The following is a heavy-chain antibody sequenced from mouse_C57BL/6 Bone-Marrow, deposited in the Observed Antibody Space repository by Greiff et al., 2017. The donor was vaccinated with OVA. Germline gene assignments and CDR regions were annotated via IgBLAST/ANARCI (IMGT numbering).Heavy chain of an antibody. CDR1: GYTFTSYW. D-gene: IGHD4-1*01. CDR2: IDPSDSYT. Sequence: QVQLKQPGAELVRPGTSVKLSCKASGYTFTSYWMHWVKQRPGQGLEWIGVIDPSDSYTNYNQKFKGKATLTVDTSSSTAYMQLSSLTSEDSAVYYCARWERDFDYWGQGTTLTVSS. CDR3: ARWERDFDY. J-gene: IGHJ2*01. V-gene: IGHV1-59*01.